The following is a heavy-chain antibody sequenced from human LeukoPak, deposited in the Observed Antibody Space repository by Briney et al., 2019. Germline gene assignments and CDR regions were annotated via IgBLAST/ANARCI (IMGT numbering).Heavy chain of an antibody. CDR1: GGYFSGYY. CDR3: ARASGGSCYSCYNWFDP. V-gene: IGHV4-34*01. J-gene: IGHJ5*02. Sequence: SETLSLTCAVYGGYFSGYYWSWIRQPPGKGLQWIGEINHSGSTNYNPSLKSRVTISVDTSKNQFSLKLSSVTAADTAVYYCARASGGSCYSCYNWFDPWGQGTLVTVSS. D-gene: IGHD2-15*01. CDR2: INHSGST.